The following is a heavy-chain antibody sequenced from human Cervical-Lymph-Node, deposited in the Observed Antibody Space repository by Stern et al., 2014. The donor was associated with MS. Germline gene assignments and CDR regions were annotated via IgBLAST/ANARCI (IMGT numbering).Heavy chain of an antibody. Sequence: EVQLEESGAEVKKPGESLKISCEASGYLFDDYWIGWVRQMSGRGLELVAIIFPRDSNTRYSPSVQGQVTISADKSLSPAYLQWSSLKASDTAMYYCARSPATPSGYDRFDYWGQGALVTVSS. D-gene: IGHD5-12*01. CDR1: GYLFDDYW. J-gene: IGHJ4*02. CDR3: ARSPATPSGYDRFDY. CDR2: IFPRDSNT. V-gene: IGHV5-51*03.